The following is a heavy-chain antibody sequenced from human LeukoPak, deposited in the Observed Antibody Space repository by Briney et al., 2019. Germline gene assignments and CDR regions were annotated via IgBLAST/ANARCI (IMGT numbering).Heavy chain of an antibody. V-gene: IGHV1-2*02. CDR3: ARAPRGYDSYFDY. CDR1: GYTFTGYY. J-gene: IGHJ4*02. CDR2: INPNSGGT. D-gene: IGHD5-12*01. Sequence: ASVKVSCKASGYTFTGYYIHWVRQAPGQGLEWMGWINPNSGGTNYAQKFQGRVTMTRDTSISTAYMELSRLRSDDTAVYYCARAPRGYDSYFDYWGQGTLVTVSS.